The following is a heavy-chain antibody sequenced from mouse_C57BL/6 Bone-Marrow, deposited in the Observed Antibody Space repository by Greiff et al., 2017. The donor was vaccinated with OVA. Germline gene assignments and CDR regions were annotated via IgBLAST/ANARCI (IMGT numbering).Heavy chain of an antibody. CDR3: ALAMVTTYYFDY. J-gene: IGHJ2*01. D-gene: IGHD2-2*01. V-gene: IGHV1-61*01. CDR2: IYPSDSET. CDR1: GYTFTSYW. Sequence: VQLQQPGAELVRPGSSVKLSCKASGYTFTSYWMDWVKQRPGQGLEWIGNIYPSDSETHYNQKFKDKATLTVDKSSSTAYMQLSSLTSEDSAVYYCALAMVTTYYFDYWGQGTTLTVSS.